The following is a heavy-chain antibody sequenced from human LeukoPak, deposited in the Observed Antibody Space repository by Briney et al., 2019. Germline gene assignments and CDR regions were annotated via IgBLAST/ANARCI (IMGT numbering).Heavy chain of an antibody. CDR2: INHSGTT. Sequence: SETLSLTCAVYGGSFSGFYWIWLRQPPGKELEWIGEINHSGTTNYHKSLKSRVTISVATSKNQFSLKLSSVTAADTAVYYCARGRTLVLSYFQHWGHGTLVTASS. D-gene: IGHD6-13*01. CDR1: GGSFSGFY. V-gene: IGHV4-34*01. CDR3: ARGRTLVLSYFQH. J-gene: IGHJ1*01.